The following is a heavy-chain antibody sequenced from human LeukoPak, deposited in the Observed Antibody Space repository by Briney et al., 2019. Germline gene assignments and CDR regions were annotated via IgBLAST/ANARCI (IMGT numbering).Heavy chain of an antibody. CDR1: GGSISSYY. CDR2: IYYSGST. CDR3: ARDGRDGYNYSPEYFQH. Sequence: TSETPSLTCTVSGGSISSYYWSWIRQPPGKGLEWIGYIYYSGSTNYNPSLKSRVTISVDTSKNQFSLKLSSVTAADTAVYYCARDGRDGYNYSPEYFQHWGQGTLVTVSS. J-gene: IGHJ1*01. D-gene: IGHD5-24*01. V-gene: IGHV4-59*01.